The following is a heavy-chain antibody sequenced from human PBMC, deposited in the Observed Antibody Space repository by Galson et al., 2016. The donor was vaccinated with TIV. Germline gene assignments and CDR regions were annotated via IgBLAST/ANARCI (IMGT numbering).Heavy chain of an antibody. CDR2: IVPMIDIT. Sequence: SVKVSCKASGDTFTSYTINWVRQAPGQGLAWMGRIVPMIDITNYAPNFQDRVTITGDKSTSTAYMELKSLRSEDTAIYCCARGEVDRQDYNYYGLDVWGQGTMVTVSS. J-gene: IGHJ6*02. CDR3: ARGEVDRQDYNYYGLDV. CDR1: GDTFTSYT. V-gene: IGHV1-69*02. D-gene: IGHD3-10*01.